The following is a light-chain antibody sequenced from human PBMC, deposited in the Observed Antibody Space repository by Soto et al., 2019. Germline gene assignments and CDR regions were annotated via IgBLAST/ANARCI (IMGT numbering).Light chain of an antibody. CDR1: QGISSA. CDR3: QQFNNYPSWT. J-gene: IGKJ1*01. Sequence: ATQLTQSPSFLSASIGDRVTITCRTSQGISSALAWYQQKPGRAPKLLIYDASSLESGVPSRFSGTRSGTDFTLTISSLQPEDSATYYCQQFNNYPSWTFGQGTKVEIK. V-gene: IGKV1D-13*01. CDR2: DAS.